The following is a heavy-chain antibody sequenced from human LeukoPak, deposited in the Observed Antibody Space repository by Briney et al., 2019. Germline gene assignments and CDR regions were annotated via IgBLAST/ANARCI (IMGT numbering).Heavy chain of an antibody. D-gene: IGHD1-26*01. Sequence: GGSLRLSCAASEFSVGSNYMTWVRQAPGKGLEWVSLIYSGGSTYHADSVKGRFTISRDNAKDTLYLQMNSLRAEDTAVYYCAGHHQAYSRTYWGQGTLVTVSS. CDR1: EFSVGSNY. V-gene: IGHV3-66*01. CDR3: AGHHQAYSRTY. J-gene: IGHJ4*02. CDR2: IYSGGST.